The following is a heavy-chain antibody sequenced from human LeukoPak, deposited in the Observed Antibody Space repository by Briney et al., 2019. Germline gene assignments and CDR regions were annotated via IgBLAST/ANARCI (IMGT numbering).Heavy chain of an antibody. CDR3: ARRGGIYLFDP. V-gene: IGHV4-39*01. CDR2: MPYGGST. D-gene: IGHD1-26*01. CDR1: GVSVSNTGYS. J-gene: IGHJ5*02. Sequence: SETLSLTCTVSGVSVSNTGYSWGWIRQPPGKGLEWIGNMPYGGSTYFNPSLKRRVTMSLDTSKHQFSLRLTSVTAADTAVYYCARRGGIYLFDPWGQGTLVTVSS.